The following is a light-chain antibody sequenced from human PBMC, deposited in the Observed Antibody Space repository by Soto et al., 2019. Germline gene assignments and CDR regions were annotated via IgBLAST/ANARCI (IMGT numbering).Light chain of an antibody. V-gene: IGKV1-5*01. CDR2: AAS. CDR1: QSISSW. CDR3: QQYNSNSLWT. J-gene: IGKJ1*01. Sequence: DIQMTQSPSTLSASVGDRVTITCRASQSISSWLAWYQQKPGKAPELLIYAASTLQNGVPSRFSGSGSGTAFTLTISSLQPDDFATYYCQQYNSNSLWTFGQGTKVEVK.